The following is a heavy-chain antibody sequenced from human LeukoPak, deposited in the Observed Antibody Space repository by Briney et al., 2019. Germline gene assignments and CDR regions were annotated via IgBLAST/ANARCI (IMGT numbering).Heavy chain of an antibody. J-gene: IGHJ5*02. CDR1: GYTFTSYD. D-gene: IGHD2-15*01. CDR2: MNPNSGNT. Sequence: ASVKVSCKASGYTFTSYDINWVRQATGQGLEWMGWMNPNSGNTGYAQKFQGRVTMTRNTSISIAYMELSSLRSEDTAVYYCARGYCSGGSCSNWFDPWGQGTLVTVSS. CDR3: ARGYCSGGSCSNWFDP. V-gene: IGHV1-8*01.